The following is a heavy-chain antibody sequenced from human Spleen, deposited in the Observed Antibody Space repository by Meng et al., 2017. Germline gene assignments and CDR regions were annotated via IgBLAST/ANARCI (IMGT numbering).Heavy chain of an antibody. J-gene: IGHJ4*02. CDR2: INWNGGSI. CDR1: GFTFDDYG. V-gene: IGHV3-20*04. D-gene: IGHD4-23*01. Sequence: GESLKISCAASGFTFDDYGMSWVRQAPGKGLEWVSGINWNGGSIGYADSVRGRFTMARDNTKNTLYLQMNHLSAEDTAVYCCAKDMTTAVTVRPDYWGQGTLVTVSS. CDR3: AKDMTTAVTVRPDY.